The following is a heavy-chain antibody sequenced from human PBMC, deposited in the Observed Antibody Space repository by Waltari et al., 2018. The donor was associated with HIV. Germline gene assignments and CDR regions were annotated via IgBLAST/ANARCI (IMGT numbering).Heavy chain of an antibody. V-gene: IGHV3-15*01. J-gene: IGHJ4*02. CDR3: TTDGDLYFDY. CDR2: NKRKTDGGKR. Sequence: EVQLVESGGGLVKPGGSLRLSCAASGFTFSNAWMSWVRQAPGKGWEGGGRNKRKTDGGKRDYAEDVKDRFNISRDDSKNTLYLQKNSLKTEDTAVYYCTTDGDLYFDYCGQGTLVTVSS. CDR1: GFTFSNAW. D-gene: IGHD7-27*01.